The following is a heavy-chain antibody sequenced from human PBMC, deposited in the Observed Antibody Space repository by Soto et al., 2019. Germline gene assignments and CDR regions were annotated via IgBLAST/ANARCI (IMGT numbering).Heavy chain of an antibody. V-gene: IGHV3-23*01. J-gene: IGHJ4*02. CDR1: GFTFSSYA. D-gene: IGHD2-15*01. Sequence: GGSLRLSCAASGFTFSSYAMSWVRQAPGKGLEWVSAISGSGGSTYYADSVKGRFTISRDNSKNTLYLQMNSLRAEDTAVYYCAKDSKEYCSGGSCYSRYWGQGTLVTVSS. CDR2: ISGSGGST. CDR3: AKDSKEYCSGGSCYSRY.